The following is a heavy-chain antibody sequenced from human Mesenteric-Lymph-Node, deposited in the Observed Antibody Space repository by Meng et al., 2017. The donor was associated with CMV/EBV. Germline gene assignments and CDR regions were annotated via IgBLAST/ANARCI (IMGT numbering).Heavy chain of an antibody. D-gene: IGHD3-22*01. V-gene: IGHV3-48*03. CDR1: GFTFSSYE. CDR3: ARADNYYDSSEVD. Sequence: GGSLRLSCVVSGFTFSSYEMNWVRQAPGKGLEWVSYISGSGVKIFYADSVKGRFTISRDNAQNSLYLQMNSLRAEDTAVYYCARADNYYDSSEVDWGQGTLVTVSS. CDR2: ISGSGVKI. J-gene: IGHJ4*02.